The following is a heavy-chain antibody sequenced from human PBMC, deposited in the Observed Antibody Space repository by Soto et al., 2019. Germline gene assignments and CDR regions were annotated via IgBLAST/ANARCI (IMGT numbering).Heavy chain of an antibody. Sequence: GGSLRLSCAASGFTFSSYGMHWVRQAPGKGLEWVAVIWYDGSNKYYADSVKGRFTISRDNSKNTLYLQMNSLRAEDTAVYYCAIGYYDSSGSLGYFDYWGQGTLVTVSS. D-gene: IGHD3-22*01. CDR2: IWYDGSNK. CDR1: GFTFSSYG. V-gene: IGHV3-33*01. J-gene: IGHJ4*02. CDR3: AIGYYDSSGSLGYFDY.